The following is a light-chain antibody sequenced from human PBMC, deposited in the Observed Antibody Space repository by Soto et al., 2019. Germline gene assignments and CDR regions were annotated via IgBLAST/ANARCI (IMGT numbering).Light chain of an antibody. CDR2: GAS. Sequence: IVLTQSPGTLYLSPGERATLSCRASQSVRSSSLVWYQQKPGQALRLLIYGASSRATGIPDRFSGSGSGTDFTLTISRLEPEDFAVYYCQQYGSSPITFGQGTRLEIK. CDR1: QSVRSSS. V-gene: IGKV3-20*01. J-gene: IGKJ5*01. CDR3: QQYGSSPIT.